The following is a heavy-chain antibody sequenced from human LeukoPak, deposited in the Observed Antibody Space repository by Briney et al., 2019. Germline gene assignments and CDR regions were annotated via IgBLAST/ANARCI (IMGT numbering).Heavy chain of an antibody. CDR3: ARDSQRVPYYYYYYMDV. J-gene: IGHJ6*03. CDR1: GFTFSSYS. V-gene: IGHV3-48*01. CDR2: ISSSSSTI. Sequence: GGSLRLSCAASGFTFSSYSMNWVRQAPGKGLEWVSYISSSSSTIYYADSVKGRFTISRDNAKNSLYLQMNSLRAEDTAVYYCARDSQRVPYYYYYYMDVWGKGTTVTVSS.